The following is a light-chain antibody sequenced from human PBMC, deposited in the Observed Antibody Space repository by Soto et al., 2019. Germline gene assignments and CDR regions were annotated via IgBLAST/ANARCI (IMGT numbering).Light chain of an antibody. CDR3: QQYNSYAWA. CDR1: QSISSW. CDR2: KAS. J-gene: IGKJ1*01. V-gene: IGKV1-5*03. Sequence: DIQMTQSHSTLSASVGPRFTITCRASQSISSWLAWYQQKTGKAPKLLIYKASSLESGVPSRFSGSGSGTEFTLTISSLQPDDFATYYCQQYNSYAWAFGQGTKVDI.